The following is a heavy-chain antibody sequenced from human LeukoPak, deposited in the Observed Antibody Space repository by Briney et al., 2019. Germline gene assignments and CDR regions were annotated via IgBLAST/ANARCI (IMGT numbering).Heavy chain of an antibody. CDR1: GGSISSYY. J-gene: IGHJ4*02. CDR2: ISDIGSI. CDR3: AGHHPRNTVDF. Sequence: SETPSLTCTVSGGSISSYYWSWIRQPPGKGLEWIAYISDIGSINYNPFLKSRVTISLDTSKNQFSLKLSSVTAADTAVYYCAGHHPRNTVDFWGQGTLVTVSS. D-gene: IGHD2/OR15-2a*01. V-gene: IGHV4-59*08.